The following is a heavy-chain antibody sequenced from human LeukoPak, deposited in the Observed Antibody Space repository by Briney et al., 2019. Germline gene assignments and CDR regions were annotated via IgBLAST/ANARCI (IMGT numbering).Heavy chain of an antibody. D-gene: IGHD1-1*01. V-gene: IGHV4-59*02. J-gene: IGHJ6*03. Sequence: SETLSLTCTVSGGSVSSYYWTWIRQPPGKGLEWIGYVDHTGSTNFNPSLNGRVSISRDTTKNLFSLRLGSVIAADTAVYFCARGRVSSSTWYSTYYYYFYMDVWGKGTTVTVSS. CDR1: GGSVSSYY. CDR3: ARGRVSSSTWYSTYYYYFYMDV. CDR2: VDHTGST.